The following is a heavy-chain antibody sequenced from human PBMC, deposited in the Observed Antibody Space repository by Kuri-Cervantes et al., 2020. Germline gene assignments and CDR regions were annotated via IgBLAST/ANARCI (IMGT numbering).Heavy chain of an antibody. D-gene: IGHD3-22*01. J-gene: IGHJ4*02. CDR1: GFTFSSYA. V-gene: IGHV3-23*01. CDR2: ISSSGANT. Sequence: GESLKISCAVSGFTFSSYAMSWVRQAPGKGLEWVSTISSSGANTYYADSVKGRFTISRDNSKNTMYLQMDSLRLEDTAIYYCAKEVITSHWGQGTLVTVSS. CDR3: AKEVITSH.